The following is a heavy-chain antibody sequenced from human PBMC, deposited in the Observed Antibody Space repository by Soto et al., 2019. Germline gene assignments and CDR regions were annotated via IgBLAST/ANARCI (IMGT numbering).Heavy chain of an antibody. CDR1: GYTFTSYG. J-gene: IGHJ4*02. D-gene: IGHD6-13*01. CDR2: ISAYNGNT. Sequence: QVPLVQSGAEVKKPGASVKVSCKASGYTFTSYGISWVRQAPGQGREWMGWISAYNGNTNYPQELQGRVTMTTDTATSTAYMALRSLRSDDTAVYYCAREWAAAGPFDYWGQGTLVTVS. CDR3: AREWAAAGPFDY. V-gene: IGHV1-18*01.